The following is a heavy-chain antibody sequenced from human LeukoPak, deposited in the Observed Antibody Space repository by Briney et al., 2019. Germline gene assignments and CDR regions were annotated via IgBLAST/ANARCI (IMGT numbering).Heavy chain of an antibody. V-gene: IGHV3-66*01. J-gene: IGHJ4*02. Sequence: GGSLMLSCAASGFSVSRNYMSWVRQAPGKGLEWVSTIYPGGNTYYADSVKGRSTISRDNSKNTLYLQMNSLRAEDTAVYYCARGEPFDFWGQGTLVTVSS. CDR1: GFSVSRNY. CDR3: ARGEPFDF. D-gene: IGHD1-14*01. CDR2: IYPGGNT.